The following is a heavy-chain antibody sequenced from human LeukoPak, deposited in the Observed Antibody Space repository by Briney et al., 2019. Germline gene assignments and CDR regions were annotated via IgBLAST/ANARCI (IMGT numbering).Heavy chain of an antibody. Sequence: GGSLRLSCAASGFTFSSYAMHWVRQAPGKGLEYVSAISSNGGSTYYANSVKGRFTVSRGNSKNTLYLQMGSLRAEDMAVYYCARGWHRSDYWGQGTLVTVSS. D-gene: IGHD6-13*01. CDR3: ARGWHRSDY. V-gene: IGHV3-64*01. J-gene: IGHJ4*02. CDR1: GFTFSSYA. CDR2: ISSNGGST.